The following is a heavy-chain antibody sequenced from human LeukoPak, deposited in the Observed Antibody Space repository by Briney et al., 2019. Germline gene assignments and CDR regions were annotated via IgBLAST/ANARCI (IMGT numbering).Heavy chain of an antibody. V-gene: IGHV1-46*01. CDR2: INPSGGST. CDR3: ATSNEEWLVTFDY. D-gene: IGHD6-19*01. J-gene: IGHJ4*02. Sequence: VASVKVSCMASGYTFTSYYMHWVRQAPGQGLEWMGIINPSGGSTSYAQKFQGRVTMTRDTSTSTVYMELSSLRSEDTAVYYCATSNEEWLVTFDYWGQGTLVTVSS. CDR1: GYTFTSYY.